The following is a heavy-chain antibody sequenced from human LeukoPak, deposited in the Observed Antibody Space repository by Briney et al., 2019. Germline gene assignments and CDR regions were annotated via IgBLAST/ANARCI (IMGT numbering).Heavy chain of an antibody. CDR1: GFTFSSYW. Sequence: GGSLRLSCAASGFTFSSYWMHWVRQAPGKGPEWVALIWYDGSNKYYGDSVKGRFTISRDNSKNTVYLQMNSLRAEDTGVYYCARDRLEAVTDDDYFDYWGQGTLVTVSS. CDR2: IWYDGSNK. CDR3: ARDRLEAVTDDDYFDY. J-gene: IGHJ4*02. D-gene: IGHD2-21*02. V-gene: IGHV3-33*08.